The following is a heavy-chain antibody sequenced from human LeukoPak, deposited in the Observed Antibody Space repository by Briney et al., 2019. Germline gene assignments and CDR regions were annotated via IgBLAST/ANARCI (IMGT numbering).Heavy chain of an antibody. V-gene: IGHV3-9*01. D-gene: IGHD6-19*01. Sequence: PGRSLRLSCAASGFTFDGYAMHWVRQAPGKGLEGVSCISWNSGSIGYADSVKGRFTISRDNAKNSLYLQMNSLRAEDTALYYCAKDIGSSGWSSFDYWGQGTLVTVSS. J-gene: IGHJ4*02. CDR2: ISWNSGSI. CDR1: GFTFDGYA. CDR3: AKDIGSSGWSSFDY.